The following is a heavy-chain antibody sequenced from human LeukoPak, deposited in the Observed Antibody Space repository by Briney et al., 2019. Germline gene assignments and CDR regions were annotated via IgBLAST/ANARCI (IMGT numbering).Heavy chain of an antibody. V-gene: IGHV4-34*01. J-gene: IGHJ6*03. CDR1: GGSFSCYY. CDR3: ARRGGGVYSSSWFPLNYYYYMDV. CDR2: INHSGST. Sequence: SETLSLTCAVYGGSFSCYYWSWIRQPPGKGLEWIGEINHSGSTNYNPSLKSRVTISVDTSKNQFSLKLSSVTAADTAVYYCARRGGGVYSSSWFPLNYYYYMDVWGKGTTVTASS. D-gene: IGHD6-13*01.